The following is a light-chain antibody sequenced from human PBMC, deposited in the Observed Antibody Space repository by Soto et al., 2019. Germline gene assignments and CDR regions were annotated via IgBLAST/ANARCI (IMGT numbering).Light chain of an antibody. CDR2: VGTGGIVG. Sequence: QSVLTQPPSASASLGASVTLTCTLSSGYSNYKVDWYQQRPGKGPRFVMRVGTGGIVGSKGDGIPDRFSVLGSGLNRYLTIKNIQEEDESDYHCGADHGSGSNFVQGVVFGGGTKVTVL. CDR3: GADHGSGSNFVQGVV. J-gene: IGLJ2*01. CDR1: SGYSNYK. V-gene: IGLV9-49*01.